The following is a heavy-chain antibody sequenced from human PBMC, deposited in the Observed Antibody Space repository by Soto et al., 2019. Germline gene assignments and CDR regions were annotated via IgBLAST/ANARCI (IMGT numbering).Heavy chain of an antibody. CDR3: ANPYSGSYHGDNWFHL. Sequence: QVQLVQSGAEVKKPGSSVKVSCKASGGIFSRIAISWVRQAPGQGLEWMGGIIAVSGKTNYAQRFQGRVTITAEESTNTAHMELSSLRSEDTAVYYCANPYSGSYHGDNWFHLWGQGTLVTVSS. D-gene: IGHD1-26*01. V-gene: IGHV1-69*01. CDR2: IIAVSGKT. J-gene: IGHJ5*01. CDR1: GGIFSRIA.